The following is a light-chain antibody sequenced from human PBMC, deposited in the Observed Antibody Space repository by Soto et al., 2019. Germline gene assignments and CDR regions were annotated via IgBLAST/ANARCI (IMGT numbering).Light chain of an antibody. V-gene: IGKV3-15*01. CDR2: AAS. J-gene: IGKJ1*01. CDR3: QQYTNWPGT. Sequence: EIVMTQSPATLSVSPGERATLSCRARQSVSSNLAWYQQRPGLAPRLLIYAASTRATGIPARFSGSGSGTEFTLTISSLQSEDFAVYYCQQYTNWPGTFGQGTKVEI. CDR1: QSVSSN.